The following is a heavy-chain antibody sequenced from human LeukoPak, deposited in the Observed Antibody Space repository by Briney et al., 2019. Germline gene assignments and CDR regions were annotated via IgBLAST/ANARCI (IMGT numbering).Heavy chain of an antibody. V-gene: IGHV1-46*01. CDR3: ARGREPWLPDY. J-gene: IGHJ4*02. CDR2: INPSGGST. Sequence: GASVKVSCKASGYTFTSYYMHWVRQAPGQGLEWMGIINPSGGSTSYAQKFQGRVTITRNTSISTAYMELSSLRSEDTAVYYCARGREPWLPDYWGQGTLVTVSS. CDR1: GYTFTSYY. D-gene: IGHD1-26*01.